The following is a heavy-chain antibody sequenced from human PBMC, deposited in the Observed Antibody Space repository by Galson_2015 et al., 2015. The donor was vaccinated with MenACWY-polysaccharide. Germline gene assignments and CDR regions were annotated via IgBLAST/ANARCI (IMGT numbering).Heavy chain of an antibody. J-gene: IGHJ6*03. D-gene: IGHD6-6*01. CDR3: AKAHIAARPDRRMVYFYYMDV. V-gene: IGHV3-23*01. CDR2: VSDSGDVT. Sequence: SLRLSCAASGFTFSNYAMSWVRQAPGKGLEWVSAVSDSGDVTFYADSVKGRFTISRDNSKNTLFLHMNSLRAEGTALYYCAKAHIAARPDRRMVYFYYMDVWGKGTTVTVSS. CDR1: GFTFSNYA.